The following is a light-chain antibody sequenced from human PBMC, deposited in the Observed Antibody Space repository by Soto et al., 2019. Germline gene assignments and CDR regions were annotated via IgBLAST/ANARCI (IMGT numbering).Light chain of an antibody. CDR3: QQYHNSLWT. V-gene: IGKV3-15*01. CDR2: GAS. CDR1: QSVSSN. J-gene: IGKJ1*01. Sequence: EIVVTKSPATLSVSLGERATLSGRASQSVSSNLAWYQQKPGQAPRLLIYGASTRATGIPARFSGSGSGTDFTLTISRLEPEDFAVYYCQQYHNSLWTFGQGTKVDIK.